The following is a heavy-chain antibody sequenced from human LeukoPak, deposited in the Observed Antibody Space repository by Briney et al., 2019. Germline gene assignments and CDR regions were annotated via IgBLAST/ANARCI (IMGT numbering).Heavy chain of an antibody. CDR3: AKDLGPGSYDY. CDR1: GGTFSSYA. CDR2: IIPIFGTA. V-gene: IGHV1-69*05. D-gene: IGHD1-26*01. Sequence: VASVKVSCKASGGTFSSYAISWVRQAPGQGLEWMGGIIPIFGTANYAQKFQGRVTITTDESTSTAYMELSSLRSEDTALYYCAKDLGPGSYDYWGQGTLVTVSS. J-gene: IGHJ4*02.